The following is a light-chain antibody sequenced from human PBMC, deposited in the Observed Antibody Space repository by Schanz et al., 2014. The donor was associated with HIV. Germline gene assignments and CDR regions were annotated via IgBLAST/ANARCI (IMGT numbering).Light chain of an antibody. Sequence: QSALAQPASMSASPGQSVTISCVGSSTDIGDDNYVSWYQHHPGTSPKLLIYDVTVRPSGVSDRFAGSKSGNTAFLTVSGLQAEDEADYYCSSSGGSNNFVIFGGGTKLTVL. CDR3: SSSGGSNNFVI. J-gene: IGLJ2*01. V-gene: IGLV2-8*01. CDR1: STDIGDDNY. CDR2: DVT.